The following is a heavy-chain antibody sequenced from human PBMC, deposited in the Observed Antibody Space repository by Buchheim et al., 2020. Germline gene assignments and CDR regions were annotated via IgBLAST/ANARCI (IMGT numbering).Heavy chain of an antibody. CDR1: GFTFSSYW. J-gene: IGHJ6*02. CDR2: INSDGSST. V-gene: IGHV3-74*01. CDR3: ARDQEKYCSGGSCYYPYYYYGMDV. Sequence: EVQLVESGGGLVQPGGSLRLSCAASGFTFSSYWMHWVRQAPGKGLVWVSRINSDGSSTSYADSVKGRFTISRDNAKNKLYLQMNSLRAEDTAVYYCARDQEKYCSGGSCYYPYYYYGMDVWGQGTT. D-gene: IGHD2-15*01.